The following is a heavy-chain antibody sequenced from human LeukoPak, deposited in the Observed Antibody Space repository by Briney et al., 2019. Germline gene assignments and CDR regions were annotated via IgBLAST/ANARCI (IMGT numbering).Heavy chain of an antibody. Sequence: PSETLSLTRAVYGGSFSGYYWSWIRQPPGKGLEWIGEINHSESTNYNPSLKSRVTISVDTSKNQFSLKLSSVTAADTAVYYCARGTIVVATFFDYWGLGTLVTVSS. CDR2: INHSEST. CDR1: GGSFSGYY. J-gene: IGHJ4*02. D-gene: IGHD3-22*01. V-gene: IGHV4-34*01. CDR3: ARGTIVVATFFDY.